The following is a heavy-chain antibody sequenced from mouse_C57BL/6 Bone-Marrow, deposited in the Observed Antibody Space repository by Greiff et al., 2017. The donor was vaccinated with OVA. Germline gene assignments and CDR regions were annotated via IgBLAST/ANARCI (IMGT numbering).Heavy chain of an antibody. CDR2: IYPGSGST. Sequence: QVQLQQPGAELVKPGASVKMSCKASGYTFTSYWITWVKQRPGQGLAWIGDIYPGSGSTNYNEKFKSKATLTVDTSSSTAYMQLSSLTAEDSAVYYSARGGPRRGYWGQGTTLTVSS. CDR1: GYTFTSYW. D-gene: IGHD3-3*01. V-gene: IGHV1-55*01. J-gene: IGHJ2*01. CDR3: ARGGPRRGY.